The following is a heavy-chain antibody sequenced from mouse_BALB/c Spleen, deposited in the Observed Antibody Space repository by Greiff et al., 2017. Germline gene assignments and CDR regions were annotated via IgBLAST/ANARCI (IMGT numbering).Heavy chain of an antibody. CDR1: GFTFSDYY. Sequence: EVKLVESGGGLVKPGGSLKLSCAASGFTFSDYYMYWVRQTPEKRLEWVATISDGGSYTYYPDSVKGRFTISRDNAKNNLYLQMSSLKSEDTARYYCARAGGTGTNYFDYWGQGTTLTVSS. CDR3: ARAGGTGTNYFDY. D-gene: IGHD4-1*01. CDR2: ISDGGSYT. J-gene: IGHJ2*01. V-gene: IGHV5-4*02.